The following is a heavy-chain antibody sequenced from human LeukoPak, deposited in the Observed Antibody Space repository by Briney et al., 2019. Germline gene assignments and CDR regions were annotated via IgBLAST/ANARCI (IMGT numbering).Heavy chain of an antibody. J-gene: IGHJ4*02. D-gene: IGHD2-2*01. V-gene: IGHV4-39*07. CDR2: IYYSGST. CDR1: GGSISSSSYY. Sequence: PSETLSLTCTVSGGSISSSSYYWGWIRQPPGKGLEWIGSIYYSGSTYYNPSLKSRVTISVDTSKNQFSLKLSSVTAADTAVYYCASSSPAGGFDYWGQGTLVTVSS. CDR3: ASSSPAGGFDY.